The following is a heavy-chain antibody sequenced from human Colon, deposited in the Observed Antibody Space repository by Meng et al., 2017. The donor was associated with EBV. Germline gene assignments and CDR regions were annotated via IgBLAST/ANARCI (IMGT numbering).Heavy chain of an antibody. CDR1: GGSISSNNW. J-gene: IGHJ5*02. CDR2: IFHSGST. CDR3: ASSDYYGSGSYYP. Sequence: QVQLQESGPGMVEPSGTLSLTCAVSGGSISSNNWLSWARQPPGKGLEWIGEIFHSGSTKHNPSLKSRVTMSMDKSKNQFSLRLSSVTAADTAVYYCASSDYYGSGSYYPWGQGTLVTVSS. D-gene: IGHD3-10*01. V-gene: IGHV4-4*02.